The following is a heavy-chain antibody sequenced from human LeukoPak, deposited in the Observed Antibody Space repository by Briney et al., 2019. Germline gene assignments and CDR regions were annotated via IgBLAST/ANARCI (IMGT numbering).Heavy chain of an antibody. CDR2: ISSSSSYI. J-gene: IGHJ4*02. V-gene: IGHV3-21*04. CDR3: ARAAYCGGDCYFIDY. D-gene: IGHD2-21*02. CDR1: GFTFSSYS. Sequence: GGSLRLSCAASGFTFSSYSMNWVRQAPGKGLEWVSSISSSSSYIYYADSVKGRFTISRDNAKNSLYLQMNSLRAEDTAVYYCARAAYCGGDCYFIDYWGQGTLVTVSS.